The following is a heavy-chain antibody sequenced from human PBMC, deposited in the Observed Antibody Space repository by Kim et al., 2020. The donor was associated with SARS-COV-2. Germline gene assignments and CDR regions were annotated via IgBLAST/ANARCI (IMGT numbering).Heavy chain of an antibody. CDR2: ISSSGSTI. V-gene: IGHV3-48*03. J-gene: IGHJ6*02. D-gene: IGHD3-9*01. CDR3: ARDQLRYFDWLLSYYGMDT. Sequence: GGSLRLSCAASGFTFSSYEMNWVRQAPGKGLEWVSYISSSGSTIYYADSVKGRFTISRDNAKNSLYLQMNSLRAEDTAVYYCARDQLRYFDWLLSYYGMDTWGQGTTVTVS. CDR1: GFTFSSYE.